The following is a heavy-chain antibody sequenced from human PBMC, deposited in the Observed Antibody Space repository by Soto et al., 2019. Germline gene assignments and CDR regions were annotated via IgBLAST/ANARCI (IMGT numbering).Heavy chain of an antibody. Sequence: GGSLRLSCAASGFSFSGSDMHWVRQASGEGLEWVGRIKTKAESYATALAAAVKGRFSISRDDSKNTAYLEMNCLKTEDTAVYYCTRRDCSSGSCYSDFDYWGQGALVTVSS. D-gene: IGHD2-15*01. CDR1: GFSFSGSD. CDR2: IKTKAESYAT. J-gene: IGHJ4*02. CDR3: TRRDCSSGSCYSDFDY. V-gene: IGHV3-73*01.